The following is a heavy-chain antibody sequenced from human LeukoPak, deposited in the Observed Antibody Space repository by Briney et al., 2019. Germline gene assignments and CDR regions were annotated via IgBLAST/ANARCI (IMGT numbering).Heavy chain of an antibody. CDR3: ARVGGPLRFLEWSSFDY. V-gene: IGHV1-69*13. CDR1: GGTFSSYA. Sequence: ASVNVSCKASGGTFSSYAISWVRQAPGQGLEWMGGIIPIFGTANYAQKFQGRVTITADESTSTAYMELSSLRSEDTAVYYCARVGGPLRFLEWSSFDYWGQGTLVTVSS. D-gene: IGHD3-3*01. J-gene: IGHJ4*02. CDR2: IIPIFGTA.